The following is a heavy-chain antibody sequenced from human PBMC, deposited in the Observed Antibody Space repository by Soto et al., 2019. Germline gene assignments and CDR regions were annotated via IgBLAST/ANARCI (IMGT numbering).Heavy chain of an antibody. D-gene: IGHD3-10*01. CDR2: FDPEDGET. Sequence: GGSVKVSCKVSGYTLTELSMHWVRQAPGKGLEWMGGFDPEDGETIYAQKFQGRVTMTEDTSTDTAYMELSSLRSEDTAVYYCATPSVWFGELFGQDAFDIWGQGTMVTVSS. CDR3: ATPSVWFGELFGQDAFDI. CDR1: GYTLTELS. V-gene: IGHV1-24*01. J-gene: IGHJ3*02.